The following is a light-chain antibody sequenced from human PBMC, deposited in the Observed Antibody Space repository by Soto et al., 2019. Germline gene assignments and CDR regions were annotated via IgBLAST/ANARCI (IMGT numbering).Light chain of an antibody. CDR2: GAS. CDR1: QSVSSN. J-gene: IGKJ1*01. CDR3: QQYDDSMT. V-gene: IGKV3-20*01. Sequence: EIVLTQSPGTLSLSPGERATLSCRASQSVSSNLAWYQQKPGQAPRILIYGASTRATGIPDRFSGSGSGTDFTLTISRLEPEDFAVYHCQQYDDSMTFGQGTKVDIK.